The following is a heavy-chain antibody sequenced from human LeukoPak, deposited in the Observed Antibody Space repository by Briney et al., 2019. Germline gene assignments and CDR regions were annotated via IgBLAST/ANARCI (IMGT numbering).Heavy chain of an antibody. D-gene: IGHD3-10*01. Sequence: SETLSLTCTVSGGSISSYSWSWIRQPPGKGLEWIGYIYYSGSTNYNPPLKSRVTISVDTSKNQFSLKLSSVTAADTAVYYCARDRSGYYGSGSLGYYYNYGMDVWGQGTKVTVSS. CDR2: IYYSGST. V-gene: IGHV4-59*01. J-gene: IGHJ6*02. CDR1: GGSISSYS. CDR3: ARDRSGYYGSGSLGYYYNYGMDV.